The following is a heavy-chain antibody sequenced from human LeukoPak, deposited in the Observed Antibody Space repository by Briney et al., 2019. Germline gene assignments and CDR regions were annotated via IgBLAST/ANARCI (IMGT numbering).Heavy chain of an antibody. Sequence: PSETLSLTCTVSGASISSSVFYWGWIRQAPGKGLEWIGSFHYSGSTSYNPSLKSRVNISLDASKNQFSLYLTSVTAADTGFYYCARDRFPSSSGWSCFDPWGQGTLVTVSS. CDR2: FHYSGST. J-gene: IGHJ5*02. D-gene: IGHD6-19*01. CDR3: ARDRFPSSSGWSCFDP. V-gene: IGHV4-39*07. CDR1: GASISSSVFY.